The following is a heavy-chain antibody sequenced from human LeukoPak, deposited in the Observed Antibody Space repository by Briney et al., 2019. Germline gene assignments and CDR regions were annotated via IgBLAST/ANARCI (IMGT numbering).Heavy chain of an antibody. CDR3: ARAYHNWYFDL. CDR1: GGSISSSSYY. D-gene: IGHD2-2*01. CDR2: IYYSGST. Sequence: SETLSLTCTVSGGSISSSSYYWGWIRQPPGKGLEWIGSIYYSGSTYYNPSLKSRVTISIDTSKNQFSLKLSSVTAADAALFYCARAYHNWYFDLWGRGTLVTVSS. V-gene: IGHV4-39*07. J-gene: IGHJ2*01.